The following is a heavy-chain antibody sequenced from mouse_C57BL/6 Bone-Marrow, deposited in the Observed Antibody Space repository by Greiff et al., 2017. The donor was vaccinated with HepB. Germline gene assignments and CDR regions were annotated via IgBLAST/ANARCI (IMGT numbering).Heavy chain of an antibody. D-gene: IGHD1-1*01. V-gene: IGHV3-1*01. Sequence: EVKLQESGPGMVKPSQSLSLTCTVPGYSITSGYDWHWIRHFPGNKLEWMGYISYSGSTNYNPSLKSRISITHDTSKNHFFLKLNSVTTEDTATYYCARERYYGRGFAYWGQGTLVTVSA. J-gene: IGHJ3*01. CDR3: ARERYYGRGFAY. CDR1: GYSITSGYD. CDR2: ISYSGST.